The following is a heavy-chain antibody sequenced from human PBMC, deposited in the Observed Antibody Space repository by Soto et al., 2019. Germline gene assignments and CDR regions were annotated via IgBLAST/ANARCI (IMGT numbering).Heavy chain of an antibody. D-gene: IGHD3-10*01. V-gene: IGHV3-33*01. Sequence: GGSLRLSCAASGFTFSSYGMHWVRQAPGKGLEWVAVIWYDGSNKYYADSVKGRFTISRENSKNTLYLQMNSLRAEDTAVYYCARGKVRAVISSSDGMDVWGQGTTVTVSS. J-gene: IGHJ6*02. CDR1: GFTFSSYG. CDR3: ARGKVRAVISSSDGMDV. CDR2: IWYDGSNK.